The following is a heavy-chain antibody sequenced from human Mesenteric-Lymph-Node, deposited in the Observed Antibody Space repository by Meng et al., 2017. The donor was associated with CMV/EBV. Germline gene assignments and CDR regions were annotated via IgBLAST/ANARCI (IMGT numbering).Heavy chain of an antibody. D-gene: IGHD4-23*01. CDR1: GGSFSGYY. V-gene: IGHV4-34*01. J-gene: IGHJ4*02. CDR3: ARHQRWLKSEGGFNY. CDR2: INHSGST. Sequence: QVQLQQWGAGLLKPSETLSLNSAVYGGSFSGYYWSWIRQPPGKGLEWIGEINHSGSTNYNPSLKSRVTISVDTSKNQFSLKLSSVTAADTAVYYCARHQRWLKSEGGFNYWGQGTLVTVSS.